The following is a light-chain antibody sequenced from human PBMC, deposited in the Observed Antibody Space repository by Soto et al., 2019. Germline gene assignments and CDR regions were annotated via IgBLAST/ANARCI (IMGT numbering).Light chain of an antibody. CDR1: QGISSA. CDR2: DVS. Sequence: AIQLTQSPSSLSASVGDRVTITCRASQGISSALAWYQQKPGKSPNLLIYDVSSLESGVPSRFSDSGSGTDFALTIRSLPPEDFASYYCQQFNTYPALTFGGGTKVEIK. J-gene: IGKJ4*01. V-gene: IGKV1-13*02. CDR3: QQFNTYPALT.